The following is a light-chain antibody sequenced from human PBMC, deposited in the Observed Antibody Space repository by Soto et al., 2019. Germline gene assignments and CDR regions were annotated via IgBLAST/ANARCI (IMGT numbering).Light chain of an antibody. Sequence: QSVLTQPASVSGSPGQSITISCTGTSSDVGGYNYVSWYQHHPGKAPKLMIYEVTKRPSGVPDRFSASKSGNTASLTVSGLQAEDEADYYCSSHGGGNNFYVFGTGTKLTVL. CDR1: SSDVGGYNY. CDR2: EVT. CDR3: SSHGGGNNFYV. J-gene: IGLJ1*01. V-gene: IGLV2-8*01.